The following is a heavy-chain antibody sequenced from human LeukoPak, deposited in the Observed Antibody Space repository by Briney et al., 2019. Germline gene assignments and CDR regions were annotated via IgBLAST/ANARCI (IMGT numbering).Heavy chain of an antibody. CDR3: AREVVVVPADTPGAYYYYMDV. CDR2: ISYDGSNK. V-gene: IGHV3-30*04. CDR1: GFTFSSYA. D-gene: IGHD2-2*01. Sequence: GGSLRLSCAASGFTFSSYAMHWVRQAPGKGLEWVALISYDGSNKYYADSVKGRFTISRDNSKNTLYLQMNSLRADDTAVYYCAREVVVVPADTPGAYYYYMDVWGKGTTVTVSS. J-gene: IGHJ6*03.